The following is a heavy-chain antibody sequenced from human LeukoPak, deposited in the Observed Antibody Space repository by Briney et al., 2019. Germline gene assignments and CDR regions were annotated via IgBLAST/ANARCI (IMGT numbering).Heavy chain of an antibody. D-gene: IGHD2-15*01. V-gene: IGHV4-59*01. CDR1: GGSISSYY. CDR2: IYYSGST. Sequence: SETLSLTCTVSGGSISSYYWSWIRQPPGKGLEWIGYIYYSGSTNYNPSLKGRVTTSVDTSKNQFSLKLSSVTAADTAAYYCARGDCSGGSCYSGAFDIWGQGTMVTVSS. J-gene: IGHJ3*02. CDR3: ARGDCSGGSCYSGAFDI.